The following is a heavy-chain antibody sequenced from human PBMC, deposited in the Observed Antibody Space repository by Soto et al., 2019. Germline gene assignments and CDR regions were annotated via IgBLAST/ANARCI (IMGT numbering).Heavy chain of an antibody. D-gene: IGHD3-22*01. CDR1: GGSISSGDYY. CDR2: IYYSGCT. V-gene: IGHV4-30-4*01. CDR3: ARDPVYYDSSGYRYFDY. Sequence: ASETLSLTCTVSGGSISSGDYYWSWIRQPPGKGLEWIGYIYYSGCTYYNPSLKSRVTISVDTSKNQFSLKLSSVTAADMAVYYCARDPVYYDSSGYRYFDYWGQGTLVTVSS. J-gene: IGHJ4*02.